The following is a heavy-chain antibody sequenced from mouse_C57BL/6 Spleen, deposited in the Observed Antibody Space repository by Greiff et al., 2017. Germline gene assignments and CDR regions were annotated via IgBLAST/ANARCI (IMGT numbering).Heavy chain of an antibody. V-gene: IGHV1-54*01. J-gene: IGHJ2*01. D-gene: IGHD2-12*01. Sequence: QVQLQQSGAELVRPGTSVKVSCKASGYAFTNYLIEWVKQRPGQGLEWIGVINPGSGGTNYNEKFKGKATLTADKSSSTAYMQLSSLTSEDSAVYFCATGYEDYFDYWGQGTTLTVSS. CDR1: GYAFTNYL. CDR3: ATGYEDYFDY. CDR2: INPGSGGT.